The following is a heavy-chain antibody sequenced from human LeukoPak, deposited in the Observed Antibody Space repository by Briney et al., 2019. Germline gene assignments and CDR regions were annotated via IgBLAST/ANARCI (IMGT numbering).Heavy chain of an antibody. Sequence: SETLSLTCTVSGGSISSYYWSWIRQPPGKGLKWIAYIYYSGSTNYNPSLKSRVTISVDTSKSQFSLKLTSMTAADTAVYYCARHPPKSFFDYWGQGTLLTVSS. V-gene: IGHV4-59*08. CDR2: IYYSGST. CDR3: ARHPPKSFFDY. CDR1: GGSISSYY. J-gene: IGHJ4*03.